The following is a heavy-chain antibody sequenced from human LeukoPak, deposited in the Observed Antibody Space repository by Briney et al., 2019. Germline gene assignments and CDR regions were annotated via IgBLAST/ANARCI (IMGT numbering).Heavy chain of an antibody. V-gene: IGHV1-8*01. D-gene: IGHD6-13*01. J-gene: IGHJ5*02. CDR1: GYTFTSYD. CDR2: MNPNSGNT. CDR3: AGGRRGSSWYGIVYNWFDP. Sequence: GASVKVSCKASGYTFTSYDINWVRQATGQGLEWMGWMNPNSGNTGYAQKFQGRVTMTRNTSISTAYMELSSLRSEDTAVYYCAGGRRGSSWYGIVYNWFDPWGQGTLVTVSS.